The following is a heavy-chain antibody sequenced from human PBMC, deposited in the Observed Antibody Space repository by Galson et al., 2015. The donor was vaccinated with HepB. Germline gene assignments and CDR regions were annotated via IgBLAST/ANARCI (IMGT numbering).Heavy chain of an antibody. J-gene: IGHJ4*02. V-gene: IGHV3-15*01. Sequence: SLRLSCAASGCTFSKAWLSWGRQTPGKGLEWVGRIKDITDGGTTDYAAPVTGRFTVSRDDSINTLYLHMNSLQTEDTAVYYCTTVDWTYKRSGYFDFWGQGTLVTVSS. CDR3: TTVDWTYKRSGYFDF. CDR2: IKDITDGGTT. D-gene: IGHD1-7*01. CDR1: GCTFSKAW.